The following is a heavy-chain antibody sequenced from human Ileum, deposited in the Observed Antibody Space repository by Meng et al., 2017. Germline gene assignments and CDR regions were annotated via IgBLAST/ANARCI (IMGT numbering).Heavy chain of an antibody. CDR3: ARRHYNYYDDC. CDR2: LYDDGST. J-gene: IGHJ4*02. D-gene: IGHD5-24*01. CDR1: GFAVSRNF. V-gene: IGHV3-53*01. Sequence: EVKVVEAGGGLIQPGGSLRLSCAASGFAVSRNFMSWVRQAPGKGLEWVSVLYDDGSTYYADSVKGRFTISRDNSKNTLFLQMNSLRVEDTAVYYCARRHYNYYDDCWGQGTLVTVSS.